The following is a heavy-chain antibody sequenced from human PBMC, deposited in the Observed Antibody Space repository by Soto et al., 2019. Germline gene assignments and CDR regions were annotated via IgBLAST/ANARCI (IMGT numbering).Heavy chain of an antibody. CDR2: IYHSGST. Sequence: GTVSLTCAVSGGSISSNNWWSWVCQPPGKGLEWIGEIYHSGSTNYNPSLESRVTILVDKSKNKFSLNLSSVTAADTAVYYCARRTDYYASSGTFDYWGQGTLVIVSS. CDR3: ARRTDYYASSGTFDY. V-gene: IGHV4-4*02. CDR1: GGSISSNNW. D-gene: IGHD3-22*01. J-gene: IGHJ4*02.